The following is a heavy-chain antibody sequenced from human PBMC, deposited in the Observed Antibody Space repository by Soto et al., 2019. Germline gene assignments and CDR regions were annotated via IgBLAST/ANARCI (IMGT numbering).Heavy chain of an antibody. D-gene: IGHD2-15*01. J-gene: IGHJ3*02. CDR1: GYTFTGYY. V-gene: IGHV1-2*04. CDR3: ARTFLVVTGAFDI. CDR2: INPNSGGT. Sequence: GASVKVSCKASGYTFTGYYMHWVRQAPGQGLEWMGWINPNSGGTNYAQKFQGWVTMTRDTSISTAYMELSRLRSDDTAVYYCARTFLVVTGAFDIWGRGTMVTVSS.